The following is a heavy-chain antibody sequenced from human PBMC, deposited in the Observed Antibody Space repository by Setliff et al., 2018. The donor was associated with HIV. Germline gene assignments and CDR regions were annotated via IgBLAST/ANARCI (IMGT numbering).Heavy chain of an antibody. Sequence: GESLKISCVGSGFTFGTYSMSWVRQVPGKGLEWIAYIYTSSSTIHYGDSVKGRFTISRDDAENSVFLQMNSLRAEDTAVYYCSRWPFDYWGKGTTVTVSS. J-gene: IGHJ6*04. CDR1: GFTFGTYS. CDR2: IYTSSSTI. D-gene: IGHD4-17*01. CDR3: SRWPFDY. V-gene: IGHV3-48*01.